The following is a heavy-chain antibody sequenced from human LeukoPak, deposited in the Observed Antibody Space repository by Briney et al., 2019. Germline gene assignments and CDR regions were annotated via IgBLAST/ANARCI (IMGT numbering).Heavy chain of an antibody. J-gene: IGHJ3*01. CDR1: GFTFGSYT. V-gene: IGHV3-23*01. D-gene: IGHD3-22*01. CDR3: ARRPRDSSGYYLGAFHA. CDR2: IGASGADT. Sequence: GGSLRLSCEASGFTFGSYTMTWVRQAPGKGLDWVSVIGASGADTYYADSVKGRFTISRDNAKNTLYLHMSSLRAEDTAVYFCARRPRDSSGYYLGAFHAWGQGTTVTVSS.